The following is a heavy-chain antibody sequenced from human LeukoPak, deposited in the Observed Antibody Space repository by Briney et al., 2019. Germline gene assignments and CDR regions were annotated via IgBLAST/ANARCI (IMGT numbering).Heavy chain of an antibody. J-gene: IGHJ3*02. CDR2: INHSGST. CDR1: GGSFSGYY. CDR3: ARGRDAFDI. Sequence: SETLSLTXAVYGGSFSGYYWSWIRQPPGKGPEWIGEINHSGSTNYNPSLKSRVTISVDTSKNQFSLKLSSVTAADTAVYYCARGRDAFDIWGQGTMVTVSS. V-gene: IGHV4-34*01.